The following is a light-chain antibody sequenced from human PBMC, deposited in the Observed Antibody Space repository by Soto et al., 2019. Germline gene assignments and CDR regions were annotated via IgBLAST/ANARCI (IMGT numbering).Light chain of an antibody. CDR3: LQDYNYPLT. CDR2: AAS. V-gene: IGKV1-6*01. Sequence: QIIQYPTSLSASVGDRVTITCRASQGIRNDLGWYQQKPGKAPKLLIYAASSLQSGVPSRFSGSGSGTDFTLTISSLQPEYAATEYLLQDYNYPLTCGGGTKVDIK. CDR1: QGIRND. J-gene: IGKJ4*01.